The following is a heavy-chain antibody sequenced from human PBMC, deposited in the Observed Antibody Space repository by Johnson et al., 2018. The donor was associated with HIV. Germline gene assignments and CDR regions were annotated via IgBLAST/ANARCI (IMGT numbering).Heavy chain of an antibody. CDR3: AKDLNVGELFFPTHDAFDI. D-gene: IGHD3-10*01. V-gene: IGHV3-30*02. J-gene: IGHJ3*02. CDR1: GFTFSSYG. Sequence: QMQLVESGGGVVQPGGSLRLSCAASGFTFSSYGMHWVRQAPGKGLEWVTFIQYDGSNKYYADSVKGRFTISRDNSKNTLYLQMNSLRAEDTAIYYCAKDLNVGELFFPTHDAFDIWGQGTTVTVSS. CDR2: IQYDGSNK.